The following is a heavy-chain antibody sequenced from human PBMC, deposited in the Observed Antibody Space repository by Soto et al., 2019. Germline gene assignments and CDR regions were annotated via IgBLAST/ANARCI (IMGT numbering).Heavy chain of an antibody. Sequence: PGGSLRLSCSASGFTFSNYAMSWVCQSPGKGLEWVSGVSSTGTSPYYAGSVQGRFTISRDNSKNMFYLQMKSLRAEDTAIYYCAKARPSGGYYYVEAFDVWGQGTMVTVSS. CDR3: AKARPSGGYYYVEAFDV. CDR2: VSSTGTSP. V-gene: IGHV3-23*01. D-gene: IGHD3-22*01. CDR1: GFTFSNYA. J-gene: IGHJ3*01.